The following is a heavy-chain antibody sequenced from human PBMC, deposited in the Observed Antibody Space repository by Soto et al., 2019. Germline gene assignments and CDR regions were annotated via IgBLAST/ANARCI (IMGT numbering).Heavy chain of an antibody. D-gene: IGHD6-6*01. CDR3: ARAPSRSHEYDY. CDR1: GGTFSSYT. CDR2: IIPILGIA. Sequence: SVKVSCKASGGTFSSYTISWVRQAPGQGLEWMGRIIPILGIANYAQKFQGRVTITADKSTSTAYMELSSLRSEDTAVYYCARAPSRSHEYDYWGQGTLVTVSS. J-gene: IGHJ4*02. V-gene: IGHV1-69*02.